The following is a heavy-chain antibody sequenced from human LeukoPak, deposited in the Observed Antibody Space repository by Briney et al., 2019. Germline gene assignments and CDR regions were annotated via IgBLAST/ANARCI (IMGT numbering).Heavy chain of an antibody. D-gene: IGHD3-22*01. Sequence: GGSLRLSCAASGFTVSSNYMSWVRQAPGKGLEWVSAISGSGGSTYYADSVKGRFTISRDNSKNTLYLQMNSLRAEDTAVYYCARTDSSGYYPQHWGQGTLVTVSS. V-gene: IGHV3-23*01. CDR3: ARTDSSGYYPQH. J-gene: IGHJ1*01. CDR1: GFTVSSNY. CDR2: ISGSGGST.